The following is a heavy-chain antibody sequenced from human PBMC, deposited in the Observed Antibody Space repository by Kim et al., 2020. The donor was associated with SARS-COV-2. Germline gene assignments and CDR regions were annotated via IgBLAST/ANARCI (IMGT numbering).Heavy chain of an antibody. V-gene: IGHV3-30*04. CDR1: GFTFSSYA. J-gene: IGHJ4*02. CDR2: ISYDGSNK. Sequence: GGSLRLSCAASGFTFSSYAMHWVRQAPGKGLEWVAVISYDGSNKYYADSVKGRFTISRDNSKNTLYLQMNSLRAEDTAVYYCARGWGYGSGSYYKGGGEDYWGQGTLVTVSS. CDR3: ARGWGYGSGSYYKGGGEDY. D-gene: IGHD3-10*01.